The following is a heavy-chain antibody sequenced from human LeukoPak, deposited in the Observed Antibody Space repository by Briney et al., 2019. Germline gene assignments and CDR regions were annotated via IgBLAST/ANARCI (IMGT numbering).Heavy chain of an antibody. V-gene: IGHV1-2*02. CDR2: VNTKIEAT. CDR1: GYSFTDFY. CDR3: ARRLVGAPYFFDY. J-gene: IGHJ4*02. Sequence: ASVKSSCKASGYSFTDFYIHWVREVPGQGLEWMGWVNTKIEATHYPPKFQGRVTMTSDTSINTVYMEMSSLTSDDSGLYYCARRLVGAPYFFDYWGQGALVTVSS. D-gene: IGHD1-26*01.